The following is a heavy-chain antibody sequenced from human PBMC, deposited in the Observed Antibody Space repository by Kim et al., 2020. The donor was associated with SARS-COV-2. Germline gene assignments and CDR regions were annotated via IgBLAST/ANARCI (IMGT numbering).Heavy chain of an antibody. CDR3: ARGRAAKYYFDY. D-gene: IGHD6-13*01. V-gene: IGHV4-34*01. J-gene: IGHJ4*02. Sequence: NCNPSLKSRVTISVDTSKNQYSLKLSSVTAADTAVYYCARGRAAKYYFDYWGQGTLVTVSS.